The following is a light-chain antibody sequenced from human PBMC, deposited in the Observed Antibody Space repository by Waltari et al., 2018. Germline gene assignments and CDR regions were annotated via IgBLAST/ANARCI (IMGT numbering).Light chain of an antibody. CDR1: QDISNY. Sequence: DIQMTPSPSSLSASVGDRVTITCHASQDISNYLNWYQQKPGKAPKLLIYDASNLETGVPSRFSGSGSGTDFTFTISSLQPEDIATYYCQQYDNLSYTFGQGTKLEIK. CDR2: DAS. V-gene: IGKV1-33*01. CDR3: QQYDNLSYT. J-gene: IGKJ2*01.